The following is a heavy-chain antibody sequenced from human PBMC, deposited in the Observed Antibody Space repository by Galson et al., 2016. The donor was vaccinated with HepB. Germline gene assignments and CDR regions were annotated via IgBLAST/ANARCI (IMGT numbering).Heavy chain of an antibody. CDR3: ARDSSSRWELTH. J-gene: IGHJ4*02. CDR2: INRDESST. CDR1: GFTFSSCP. D-gene: IGHD1-26*01. Sequence: SLRLSCAASGFTFSSCPMSWVRQAPGKGLVWVSRINRDESSTSYADYVKGRFTISRDNSKNTDLQMNSLRAEDTAVYYCARDSSSRWELTHWGQGTLVTVSS. V-gene: IGHV3-74*01.